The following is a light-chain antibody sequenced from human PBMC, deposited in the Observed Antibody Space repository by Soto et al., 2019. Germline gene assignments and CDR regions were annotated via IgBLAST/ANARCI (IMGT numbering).Light chain of an antibody. CDR3: SSYTNTNTLV. CDR2: GVS. Sequence: QSVLTQPASVSGSPGQSITISCTGTYSDIGDYDYVSWYQQHPGKAPKLMVSGVSNRPSGISNRFSGSKSGYTASLTISGLQADAEADYYCSSYTNTNTLVFGGGTKVTVL. J-gene: IGLJ2*01. V-gene: IGLV2-14*03. CDR1: YSDIGDYDY.